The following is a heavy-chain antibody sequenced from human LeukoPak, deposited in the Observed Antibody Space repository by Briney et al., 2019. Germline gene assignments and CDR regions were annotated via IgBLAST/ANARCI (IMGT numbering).Heavy chain of an antibody. CDR3: ARAYGSGSHDYYYGMDV. CDR2: ICTAGDP. J-gene: IGHJ6*04. CDR1: GVTFSSYD. V-gene: IGHV3-13*05. D-gene: IGHD3-10*01. Sequence: GGSLRLSCAASGVTFSSYDMHWVRQAPGKGREWGSAICTAGDPYYPGSVTGRFTISREKGKNSLYLQMNSLRAGDTAVYYCARAYGSGSHDYYYGMDVWGKGTTVTVSS.